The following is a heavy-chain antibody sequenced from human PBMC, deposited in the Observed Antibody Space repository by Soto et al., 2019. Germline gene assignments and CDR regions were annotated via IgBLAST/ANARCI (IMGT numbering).Heavy chain of an antibody. CDR3: ARGCSSSWYGY. J-gene: IGHJ4*02. CDR2: IYYSGST. V-gene: IGHV4-39*01. D-gene: IGHD6-13*01. Sequence: QLQLQESGPGLVKPSETLSLTCTVSGGSISSSSYYWGWIRQPPGKGLEWLGSIYYSGSTYYNPSLKSRVTISVDTSKNQFSLKLSSVTAADTAVYYCARGCSSSWYGYWGQGTLVTVSS. CDR1: GGSISSSSYY.